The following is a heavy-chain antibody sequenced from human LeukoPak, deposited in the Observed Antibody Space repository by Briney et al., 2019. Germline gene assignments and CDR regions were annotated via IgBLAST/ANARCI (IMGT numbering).Heavy chain of an antibody. D-gene: IGHD5-18*01. V-gene: IGHV3-43*02. Sequence: GGSLRLSCAASGXTFDDYAVHWVRQAPGKGLECVSLISGDGGSTYYADSVKGRFTISRDNSKNSLYLQMNSLRTEDTALYYCAKDLSKSRRGYSYAPFDYWGQGTLVTVSS. CDR1: GXTFDDYA. CDR2: ISGDGGST. CDR3: AKDLSKSRRGYSYAPFDY. J-gene: IGHJ4*02.